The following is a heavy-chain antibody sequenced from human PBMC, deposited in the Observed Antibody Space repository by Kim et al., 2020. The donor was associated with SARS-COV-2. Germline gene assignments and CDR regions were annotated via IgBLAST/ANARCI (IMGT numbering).Heavy chain of an antibody. D-gene: IGHD5-18*01. CDR2: IYFSGRT. CDR1: GGSISSTSYY. J-gene: IGHJ4*01. Sequence: SETLSLTCTVSGGSISSTSYYWGWIRQPPGKGLEWIATIYFSGRTFYNPSLKSRVTISVDTSKDQLSLNLRSVTTADTAVYYCARVGYRNGYSTYVDYWG. CDR3: ARVGYRNGYSTYVDY. V-gene: IGHV4-39*01.